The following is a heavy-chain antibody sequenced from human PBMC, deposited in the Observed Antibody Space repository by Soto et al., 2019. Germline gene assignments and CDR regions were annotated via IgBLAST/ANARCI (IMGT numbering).Heavy chain of an antibody. J-gene: IGHJ6*02. CDR1: GYSFTKYW. CDR2: IDPSDSSS. D-gene: IGHD4-17*01. Sequence: GESLKISCKGSGYSFTKYWISWVRQMPGKGLEWMGRIDPSDSSSDYSPSSQGHVTISVDKSISTAYLQWNSLQASDTAMYFCARHIVETENNDHGDYNGMDVWGQGTTVTVSS. CDR3: ARHIVETENNDHGDYNGMDV. V-gene: IGHV5-10-1*01.